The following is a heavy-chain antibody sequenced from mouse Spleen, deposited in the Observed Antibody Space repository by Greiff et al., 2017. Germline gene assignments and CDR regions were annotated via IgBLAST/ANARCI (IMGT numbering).Heavy chain of an antibody. CDR1: GYTFTSYW. V-gene: IGHV1S22*01. J-gene: IGHJ2*01. CDR2: IYPGSGST. D-gene: IGHD2-4*01. CDR3: TRSDYPYYFDY. Sequence: LKQPGSELVRPGASVKLSCKASGYTFTSYWMHWVKQRHGQGLEWIGNIYPGSGSTNYDEKFKSKGTLTVDTSSSTAYMHLSSLTSEDSAVYYCTRSDYPYYFDYWGQGTTLTVSS.